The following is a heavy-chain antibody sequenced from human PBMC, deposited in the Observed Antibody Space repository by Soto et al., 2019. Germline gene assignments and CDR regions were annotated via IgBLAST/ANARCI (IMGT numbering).Heavy chain of an antibody. CDR2: IDSSGSDI. D-gene: IGHD2-21*01. CDR3: ASARVVPTSPDRY. J-gene: IGHJ4*02. CDR1: GFTFNVFT. V-gene: IGHV3-21*01. Sequence: GGSLRLSCTASGFTFNVFTMNWVRQAPGKGLEWVSSIDSSGSDIHYADSLRGRFTISRDNAKNSLYLQMNSLRVEDTAVYYCASARVVPTSPDRYWGQGVLVTVSS.